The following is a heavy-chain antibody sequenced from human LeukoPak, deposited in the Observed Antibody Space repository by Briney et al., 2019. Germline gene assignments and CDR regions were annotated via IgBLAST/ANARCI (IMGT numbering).Heavy chain of an antibody. D-gene: IGHD3-10*01. CDR3: VRGPYGTGISNWFDP. CDR2: ISAHNGNT. Sequence: ASVKVSCKASGYTFTSYGISWVRQAPGQALEWMGWISAHNGNTNYAQKLEGRVTMTTDTSTSTAYMELRSLRSDGTAMYCWVRGPYGTGISNWFDPWGQGTLVIVSS. J-gene: IGHJ5*02. V-gene: IGHV1-18*01. CDR1: GYTFTSYG.